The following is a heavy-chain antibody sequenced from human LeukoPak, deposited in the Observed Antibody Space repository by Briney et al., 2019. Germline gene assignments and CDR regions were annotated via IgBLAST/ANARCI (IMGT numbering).Heavy chain of an antibody. CDR1: EITFSGHW. D-gene: IGHD1-7*01. J-gene: IGHJ5*02. Sequence: GGSLRLSCAASEITFSGHWMHWVRQTSGQGLVWVSRINGDGSSTAYADSVKGRFTISRDNAKNTVYLQMNSLRVDDTAVYYCAREELEPSTHPFDPWGQGTLVTVSS. CDR3: AREELEPSTHPFDP. V-gene: IGHV3-74*03. CDR2: INGDGSST.